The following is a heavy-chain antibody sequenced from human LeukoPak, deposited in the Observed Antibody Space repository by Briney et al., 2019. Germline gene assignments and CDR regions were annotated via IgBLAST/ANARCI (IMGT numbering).Heavy chain of an antibody. D-gene: IGHD3-10*01. CDR1: GGSISSYY. CDR3: ARLWFGELLEGSIDY. Sequence: SETLSLTCTVSGGSISSYYWSWIRQPPGKGLEWIGYIYYSGSTNYNPSLKSRVPISVDTSKNQFSLKLSSVTAADTAVYYCARLWFGELLEGSIDYWGQGTLVTVSS. V-gene: IGHV4-59*08. J-gene: IGHJ4*02. CDR2: IYYSGST.